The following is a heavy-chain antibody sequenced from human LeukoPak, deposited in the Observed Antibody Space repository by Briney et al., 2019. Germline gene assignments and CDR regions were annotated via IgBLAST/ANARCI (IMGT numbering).Heavy chain of an antibody. D-gene: IGHD3-10*01. V-gene: IGHV5-51*01. J-gene: IGHJ6*04. CDR1: GYSFTSYW. Sequence: GESLKISCKGSGYSFTSYWIGWVRQMPGKGLEWMGIIYPGDSDTRYSPSFQGRVTISADKSISTAYLQWSSLKASDTAMYYCARLDGSGSYYTSKYYYGMDVWGKGTTVTVSS. CDR3: ARLDGSGSYYTSKYYYGMDV. CDR2: IYPGDSDT.